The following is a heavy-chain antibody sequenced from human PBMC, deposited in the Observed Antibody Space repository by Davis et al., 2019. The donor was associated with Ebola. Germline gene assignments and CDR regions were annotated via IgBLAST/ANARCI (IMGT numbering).Heavy chain of an antibody. J-gene: IGHJ6*02. Sequence: SETLSLTCTVSGGSISSSSYYWGWIRQPPGKGLEWIGSIYYSGSTYYNPSLKSRVTISVDTSKNQFSLKLSSVTAADTAVYYCARGWGYYDFWSGYYGGRDYYGMDVWGQGTTVTVSS. CDR2: IYYSGST. D-gene: IGHD3-3*01. V-gene: IGHV4-39*01. CDR1: GGSISSSSYY. CDR3: ARGWGYYDFWSGYYGGRDYYGMDV.